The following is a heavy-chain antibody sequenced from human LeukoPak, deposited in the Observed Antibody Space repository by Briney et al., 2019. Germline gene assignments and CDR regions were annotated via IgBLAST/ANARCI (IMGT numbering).Heavy chain of an antibody. CDR3: ARGGWYYYGSGSPDAFDI. CDR2: ISSSSSYI. D-gene: IGHD3-10*01. Sequence: PGGSLRLSCAASGFTFSSYSMNWVRQAPGKGLEWVSSISSSSSYIYYADSVKGRFTISRDNAKNSLYLQMNSLRAEDTAVYYCARGGWYYYGSGSPDAFDIWGQGTMVTVSS. V-gene: IGHV3-21*04. CDR1: GFTFSSYS. J-gene: IGHJ3*02.